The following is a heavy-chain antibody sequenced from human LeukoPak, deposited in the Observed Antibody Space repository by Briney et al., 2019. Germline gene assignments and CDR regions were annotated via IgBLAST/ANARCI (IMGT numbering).Heavy chain of an antibody. CDR1: GGSISSSSYY. Sequence: SETLSLTCTVSGGSISSSSYYWGWIRQPPGKGLEWIGSIYYSGSTYYNPSLKSRVTISVDTSKNQVSLKLSSVTAADTAVYYCAREVPGGIVATISLYYFDYWGQGTLVIVSS. CDR2: IYYSGST. J-gene: IGHJ4*02. D-gene: IGHD5-12*01. CDR3: AREVPGGIVATISLYYFDY. V-gene: IGHV4-39*07.